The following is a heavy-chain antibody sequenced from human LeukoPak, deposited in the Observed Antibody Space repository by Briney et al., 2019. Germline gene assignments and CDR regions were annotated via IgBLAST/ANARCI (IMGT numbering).Heavy chain of an antibody. J-gene: IGHJ5*02. CDR1: GYTFTSYG. CDR2: ISAYNGNT. Sequence: ASVTVSCKASGYTFTSYGISWVRQAPGQGLEWMGWISAYNGNTNYAQKLQGRVTMTTDTSTSTAYMELRSLRSDDTAVYYCARGTSYSTSYSSGWYGEYPHTNWFDPWGQGTLVTVSS. CDR3: ARGTSYSTSYSSGWYGEYPHTNWFDP. D-gene: IGHD6-19*01. V-gene: IGHV1-18*01.